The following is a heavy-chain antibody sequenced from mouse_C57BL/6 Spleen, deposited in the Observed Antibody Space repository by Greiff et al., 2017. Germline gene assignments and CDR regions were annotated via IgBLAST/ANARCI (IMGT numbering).Heavy chain of an antibody. J-gene: IGHJ2*01. V-gene: IGHV1-82*01. CDR1: GYAFSSSW. Sequence: QVQLQQSGPELVKPGASVKISCKASGYAFSSSWMNWVKQRPGKGLEWIGRIYPGDGDTNYNGKFKGKATLTADKSSSTAYMQLSSLTSEDSAVYFCARREEGVDYWGQGTTLTVSS. CDR2: IYPGDGDT. CDR3: ARREEGVDY.